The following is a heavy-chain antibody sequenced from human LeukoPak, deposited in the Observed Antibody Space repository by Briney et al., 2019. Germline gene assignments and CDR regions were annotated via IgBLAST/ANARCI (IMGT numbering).Heavy chain of an antibody. D-gene: IGHD2/OR15-2a*01. CDR3: ARPLGSLKEYWWFDP. Sequence: ASVKVSCTASGYTFSDYYIHWLRQAPGQGLEWMGWINPKSGVTNFAQYFQGRVTTTRDTSSTTVYMELTRLRSDDTAVYYCARPLGSLKEYWWFDPWGQGTLVTVSS. J-gene: IGHJ5*02. CDR1: GYTFSDYY. V-gene: IGHV1-2*02. CDR2: INPKSGVT.